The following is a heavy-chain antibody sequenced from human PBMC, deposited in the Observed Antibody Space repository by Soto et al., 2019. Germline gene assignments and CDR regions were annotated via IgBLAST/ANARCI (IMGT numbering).Heavy chain of an antibody. V-gene: IGHV3-23*01. CDR1: GFTFSSCA. Sequence: PGGSLRLSCAASGFTFSSCAMGWVRQAPGKGLEWVSDIKDGGGSTYYADSVKGRFTISRDNAKKSVYLQMNSLRAEDTAVYYCARVGAAAAELDYWGRGTLVTVSS. CDR2: IKDGGGST. CDR3: ARVGAAAAELDY. J-gene: IGHJ4*02. D-gene: IGHD6-13*01.